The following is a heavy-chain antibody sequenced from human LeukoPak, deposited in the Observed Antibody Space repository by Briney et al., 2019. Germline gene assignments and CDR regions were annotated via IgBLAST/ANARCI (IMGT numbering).Heavy chain of an antibody. CDR1: GFTSSSYA. J-gene: IGHJ4*02. D-gene: IGHD6-19*01. CDR2: ISYDGSNK. CDR3: AREGYSSGCLDY. V-gene: IGHV3-30-3*01. Sequence: GGSLRLSCAASGFTSSSYAMHWVRQAPGKGLEWVAVISYDGSNKYYADSVKGRFTISRDNSKNTLYLQMNSLRAEDTAVYYCAREGYSSGCLDYWGQGTLVTVSS.